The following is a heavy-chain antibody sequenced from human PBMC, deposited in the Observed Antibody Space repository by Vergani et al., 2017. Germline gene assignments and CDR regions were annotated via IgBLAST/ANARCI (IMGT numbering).Heavy chain of an antibody. Sequence: EVQLVESGGGLVQPGGSLRLSCAASGFTFSSYWMSWVRQAPGKGLEWVAKIKEDGSEKYYVDSVKGRFTISRDNAKNSLYLQMNSLRAEDTAVYYCARDQPVAFGADYYGSGSYHGDYGMDVWGQGTTVTVSS. V-gene: IGHV3-7*03. D-gene: IGHD3-10*01. J-gene: IGHJ6*02. CDR2: IKEDGSEK. CDR1: GFTFSSYW. CDR3: ARDQPVAFGADYYGSGSYHGDYGMDV.